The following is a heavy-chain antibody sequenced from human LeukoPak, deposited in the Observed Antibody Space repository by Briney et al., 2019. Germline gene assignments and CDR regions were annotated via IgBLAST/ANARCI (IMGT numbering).Heavy chain of an antibody. CDR1: GFTVSSNY. CDR3: ARGGWSFDP. V-gene: IGHV3-7*01. J-gene: IGHJ5*02. CDR2: IKLDGSEK. Sequence: PGGSLRLSCAASGFTVSSNYMNWVRQAPGKGLEWVANIKLDGSEKYYVDSVKGRFTISRDNAKNSLYLQMNSLRAEDTAVYYCARGGWSFDPWGQGTLVTVSS.